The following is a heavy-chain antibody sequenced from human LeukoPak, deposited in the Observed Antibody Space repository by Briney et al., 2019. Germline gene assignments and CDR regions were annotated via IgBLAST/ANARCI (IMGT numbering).Heavy chain of an antibody. CDR3: AADFGPYGSGSQPDFDY. CDR1: GYTFTGYY. D-gene: IGHD3-10*01. CDR2: INPNSGGT. V-gene: IGHV1-2*02. Sequence: GASVKVSCKASGYTFTGYYMHWVRQAPGQGLEWMGWINPNSGGTNYAQKFQERVTITRDMSTSTAYMELSSLRSEDTAVYYCAADFGPYGSGSQPDFDYWGQGTLVTVSS. J-gene: IGHJ4*02.